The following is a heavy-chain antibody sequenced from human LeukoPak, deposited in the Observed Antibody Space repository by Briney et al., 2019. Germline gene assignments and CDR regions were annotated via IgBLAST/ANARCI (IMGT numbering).Heavy chain of an antibody. J-gene: IGHJ4*02. D-gene: IGHD6-13*01. CDR1: AFTVSNND. Sequence: PGGSLRLSCVASAFTVSNNDISWVRQAPGKGLEWVSLINSGGNTYYADSVKGRFTISRDNSKNTLYLQMNSLRAEDTAVYYCAREIAATGVFDYWGQGTLVTVSS. V-gene: IGHV3-53*01. CDR2: INSGGNT. CDR3: AREIAATGVFDY.